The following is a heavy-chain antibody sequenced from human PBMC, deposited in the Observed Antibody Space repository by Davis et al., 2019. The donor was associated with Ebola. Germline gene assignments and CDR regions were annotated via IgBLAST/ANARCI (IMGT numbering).Heavy chain of an antibody. D-gene: IGHD3-16*01. CDR2: ISTSTANT. Sequence: ASVKVSCKASGYGFTTYDIIWLRQASGQRLEWVGWISTSTANTHYAQKFQGRVSMSTDTSTTTAYMEMRSLRSDDTTMYYCARDPLTYASENYDPYYFDYWGQGTLVTVSS. CDR1: GYGFTTYD. CDR3: ARDPLTYASENYDPYYFDY. V-gene: IGHV1-18*01. J-gene: IGHJ4*02.